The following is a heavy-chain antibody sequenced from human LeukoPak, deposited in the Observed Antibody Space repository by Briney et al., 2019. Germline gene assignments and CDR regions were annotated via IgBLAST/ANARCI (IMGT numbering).Heavy chain of an antibody. Sequence: GGSLRLSCAASGFTFSSYWMHWVRQAPGKGLEWVSSISSSSSYIYYADSGKGRFTISRDNAKNSLYLQMNSLRAEDTAVYYCAREGCSSTSCYGKEGYYGMDVWGQGTTVTVSS. J-gene: IGHJ6*02. V-gene: IGHV3-21*01. CDR2: ISSSSSYI. CDR3: AREGCSSTSCYGKEGYYGMDV. D-gene: IGHD2-2*01. CDR1: GFTFSSYW.